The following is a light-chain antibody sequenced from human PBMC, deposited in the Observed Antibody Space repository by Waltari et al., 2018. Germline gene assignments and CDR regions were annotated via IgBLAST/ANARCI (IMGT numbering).Light chain of an antibody. CDR1: SSNIGSSF. Sequence: QSVLTQPPSASGTPGQRVTISCSGSSSNIGSSFLCWYQHLPGTAPKLRNYRNDQRPSGVPDRFSGARSGTSASLAISGLRSEDEADYYCAAWDDSLTVRFGGGTKLTVL. CDR2: RND. CDR3: AAWDDSLTVR. J-gene: IGLJ3*02. V-gene: IGLV1-47*01.